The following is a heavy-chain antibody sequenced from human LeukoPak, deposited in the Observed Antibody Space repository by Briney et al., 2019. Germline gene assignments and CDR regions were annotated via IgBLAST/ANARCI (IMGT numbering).Heavy chain of an antibody. CDR2: INAGNGNT. CDR1: GYTFTSYA. V-gene: IGHV1-3*01. Sequence: ASVKVSCKASGYTFTSYAMHWVRQAPGQRLEWMGWINAGNGNTKYSQKFQGRVTITRDTSASTAYMELSSLRSEDTAVYYCARDLPPGIAAAGTGLDAFDIWGQGTMVTVSS. J-gene: IGHJ3*02. CDR3: ARDLPPGIAAAGTGLDAFDI. D-gene: IGHD6-13*01.